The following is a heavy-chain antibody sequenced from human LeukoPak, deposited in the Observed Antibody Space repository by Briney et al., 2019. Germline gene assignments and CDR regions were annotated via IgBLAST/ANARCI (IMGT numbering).Heavy chain of an antibody. CDR2: INPSGGST. CDR3: ARTQGVYYGGNSGAFDI. CDR1: GYTFTSYY. V-gene: IGHV1-46*01. D-gene: IGHD4-23*01. Sequence: ASAKVSCKASGYTFTSYYMHWVRQAPGQGLEWMGIINPSGGSTSYAQKFQGRVTITRDTSASTAYMEVSSLRSEGTAVYHCARTQGVYYGGNSGAFDIWGQGTVVTVSS. J-gene: IGHJ3*02.